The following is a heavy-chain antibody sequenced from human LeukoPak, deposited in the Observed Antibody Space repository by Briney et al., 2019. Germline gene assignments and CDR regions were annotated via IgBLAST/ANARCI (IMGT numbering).Heavy chain of an antibody. CDR2: SYTSGSA. Sequence: PSETLSLTCTVSGGSISSGSYYWSWIRQPAGKGLEWIGRSYTSGSANYNPSVKSRVTISLDTSKNQFSLKLSSVTAADTAVYYCARGREGPWSVPALDFWGQGSLVTVSS. J-gene: IGHJ4*02. V-gene: IGHV4-61*02. CDR1: GGSISSGSYY. D-gene: IGHD1-1*01. CDR3: ARGREGPWSVPALDF.